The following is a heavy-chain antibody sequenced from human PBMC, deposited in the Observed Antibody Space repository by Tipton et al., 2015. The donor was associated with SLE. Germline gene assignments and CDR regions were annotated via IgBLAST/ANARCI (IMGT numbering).Heavy chain of an antibody. CDR3: VSSSSQYYYGMDV. CDR2: ISSNGDST. CDR1: GFTFSSYA. Sequence: SLRLSCSASGFTFSSYAMHWVRQAPGKGLEYVSAISSNGDSTYYADSVKGRFTISRDNSKNTLYLQMSSLRVEDTAVHYCVSSSSQYYYGMDVWGQGTTVTVSS. J-gene: IGHJ6*02. V-gene: IGHV3-64D*06. D-gene: IGHD6-13*01.